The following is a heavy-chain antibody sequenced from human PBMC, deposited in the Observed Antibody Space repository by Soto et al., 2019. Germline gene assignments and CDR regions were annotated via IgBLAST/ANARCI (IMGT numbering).Heavy chain of an antibody. D-gene: IGHD1-26*01. CDR3: TRDPPVGATYARFDY. J-gene: IGHJ4*02. Sequence: PGGSLRLSCTASGFTFGDYAMSWFRQAPGKGLEWVGFIRSKAYGGTTEYAASVKGRFTISRDDSKSIAYLQMNSLKTEDTAVYYCTRDPPVGATYARFDYWGQGTLVTVSS. CDR1: GFTFGDYA. CDR2: IRSKAYGGTT. V-gene: IGHV3-49*03.